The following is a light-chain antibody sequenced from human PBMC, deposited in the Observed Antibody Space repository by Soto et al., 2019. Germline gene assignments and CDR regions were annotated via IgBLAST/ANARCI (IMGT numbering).Light chain of an antibody. CDR1: ERIYSAY. CDR2: GTS. CDR3: QQLNSYPIT. V-gene: IGKV3-20*01. Sequence: EVVLTQSPGTLSLSRGERATLSCRASERIYSAYLGWYQQKPGQAPRLLIYGTSSRATGIPDRFSGSGSGTDFTLTISRLEPEDFASYYCQQLNSYPITFGQGTRLEIK. J-gene: IGKJ5*01.